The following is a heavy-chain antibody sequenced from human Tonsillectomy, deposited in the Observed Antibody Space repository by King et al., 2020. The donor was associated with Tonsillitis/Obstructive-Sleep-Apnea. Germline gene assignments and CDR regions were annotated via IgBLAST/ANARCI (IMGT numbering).Heavy chain of an antibody. CDR2: INHSGST. V-gene: IGHV4-34*01. CDR3: ARRGAVVVPAAKLAPSGVRANMDV. J-gene: IGHJ6*03. Sequence: VQLQQWGAGLLKPSETLSLTCAVYGGSFSGYYWSWIRQPPGKGLEWIGEINHSGSTNYNPSLKSRVTISVDTSKNQFSLKLSSVTAADTAVYYCARRGAVVVPAAKLAPSGVRANMDVWGKGTTVTVSS. CDR1: GGSFSGYY. D-gene: IGHD2-2*01.